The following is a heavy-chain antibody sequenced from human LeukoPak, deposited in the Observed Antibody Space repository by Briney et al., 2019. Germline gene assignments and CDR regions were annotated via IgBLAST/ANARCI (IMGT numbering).Heavy chain of an antibody. D-gene: IGHD2-2*01. V-gene: IGHV1-69*13. CDR1: GGTFSSYA. CDR2: IIPIFGTA. Sequence: ASVKVSCKASGGTFSSYAISWVRQAPGQGLEWMGGIIPIFGTANYAQKFQGRVTITADESTSTAYMELSSLRSEDTAVYYCARDCSSTSCPRGGYDLWEWFDPWGQGTLVTVSS. CDR3: ARDCSSTSCPRGGYDLWEWFDP. J-gene: IGHJ5*02.